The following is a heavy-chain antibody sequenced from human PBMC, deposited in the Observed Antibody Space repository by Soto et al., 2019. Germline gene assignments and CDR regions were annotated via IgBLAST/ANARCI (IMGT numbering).Heavy chain of an antibody. Sequence: QITLKESGPPLVNPTQTLTLTCTFSGFSLSTSGVGVGWIRQPPGKALEWLALIYWDDDKRYSPSLKSRLTITKDTSKNQVVLTMTNMDPVDTATYYCAHSPDLERAYDFWSGYYALFDPWGQGTLVTVSS. CDR3: AHSPDLERAYDFWSGYYALFDP. CDR2: IYWDDDK. D-gene: IGHD3-3*01. V-gene: IGHV2-5*02. J-gene: IGHJ5*02. CDR1: GFSLSTSGVG.